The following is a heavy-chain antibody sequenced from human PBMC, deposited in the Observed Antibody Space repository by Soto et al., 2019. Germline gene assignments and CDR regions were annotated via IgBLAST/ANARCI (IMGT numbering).Heavy chain of an antibody. CDR1: GYTFTSYG. CDR2: ISAYNGNT. CDR3: AREKTYYDPSKEPDAFDI. D-gene: IGHD3-3*01. V-gene: IGHV1-18*01. J-gene: IGHJ3*02. Sequence: ASVKVSCKASGYTFTSYGISWVRQAPGQGLEWMGWISAYNGNTNYAQKLQGRVTMTTDTSTSTAYMELRSLRSDDTAVYYCAREKTYYDPSKEPDAFDIWGQGTMVTVSS.